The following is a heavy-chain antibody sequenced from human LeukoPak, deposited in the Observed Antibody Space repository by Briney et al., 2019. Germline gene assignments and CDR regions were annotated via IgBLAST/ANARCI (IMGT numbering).Heavy chain of an antibody. Sequence: RWASVKVSCKAFGYTFTSYGISWVRQAPGQGLEWMGWISAYNGNTNYAQKLQGRVTMTTDTSTSTAYMELRSLRSDDTAVYYCARDQGWIQLWSLDYWGQGTLVTVSS. CDR3: ARDQGWIQLWSLDY. J-gene: IGHJ4*02. CDR2: ISAYNGNT. D-gene: IGHD5-18*01. CDR1: GYTFTSYG. V-gene: IGHV1-18*01.